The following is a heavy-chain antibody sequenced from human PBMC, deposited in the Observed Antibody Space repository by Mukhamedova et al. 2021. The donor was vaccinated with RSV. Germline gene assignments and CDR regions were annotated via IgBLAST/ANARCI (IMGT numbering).Heavy chain of an antibody. CDR3: ATIPSIAVAGTYYYYGRDV. Sequence: HWVRQAPGKGLEWMGGFDPEDGETIYAQKFQGRVTMTEDTSTDTAYMELSSLRSEDTAVYYCATIPSIAVAGTYYYYGRDVWGQG. CDR2: FDPEDGET. J-gene: IGHJ6*02. V-gene: IGHV1-24*01. D-gene: IGHD6-19*01.